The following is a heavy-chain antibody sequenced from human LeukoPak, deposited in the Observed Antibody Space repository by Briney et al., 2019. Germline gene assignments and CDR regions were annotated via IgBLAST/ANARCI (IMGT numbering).Heavy chain of an antibody. D-gene: IGHD6-13*01. V-gene: IGHV3-23*01. J-gene: IGHJ4*02. CDR3: AKDGAAAGSGHFDD. CDR1: GFTFSSYW. Sequence: GGSLRLSCAASGFTFSSYWMSWVRQAPGKGLEWVSAISGSGGSTYYADSVKGRFTISRDNSKNTLYLQMHSLRTDDTALYYCAKDGAAAGSGHFDDWGQGALVTVSS. CDR2: ISGSGGST.